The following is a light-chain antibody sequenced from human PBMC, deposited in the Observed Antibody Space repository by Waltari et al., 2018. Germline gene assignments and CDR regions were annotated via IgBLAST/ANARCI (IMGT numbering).Light chain of an antibody. CDR1: QGIRNE. Sequence: AIQMTQSPSSLSASVGDRVTITCRASQGIRNELGWYQQKPGNAPKPLIYAASSLQRGVPSRFSGSGSGTDFTLTISSLQPEDFATYYCLQDHIFPWTFGQGTKVEI. CDR2: AAS. J-gene: IGKJ1*01. CDR3: LQDHIFPWT. V-gene: IGKV1-6*01.